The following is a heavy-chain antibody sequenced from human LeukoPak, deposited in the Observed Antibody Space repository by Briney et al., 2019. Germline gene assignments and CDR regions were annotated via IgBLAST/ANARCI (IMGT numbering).Heavy chain of an antibody. CDR3: AKFHLYCSTTRCHEGPYYFDY. CDR2: ISGSGNST. Sequence: PGGSLRLSCAASGFIFRSYAMSWVRQAPGKGLEWVSAISGSGNSTNYADSVKGRFTISRDNSKNTVSLQMNSLRAGDTAFYYCAKFHLYCSTTRCHEGPYYFDYWGQGTLVTVSS. CDR1: GFIFRSYA. V-gene: IGHV3-23*01. D-gene: IGHD2-2*01. J-gene: IGHJ4*02.